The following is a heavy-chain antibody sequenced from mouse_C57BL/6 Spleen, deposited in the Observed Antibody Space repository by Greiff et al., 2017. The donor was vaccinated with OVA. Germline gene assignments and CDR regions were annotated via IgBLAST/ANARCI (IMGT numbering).Heavy chain of an antibody. CDR3: AREGRPLFAY. Sequence: EVQLQESGGGLVKPGGSLKLSCAASGFTFSSYAMSWVRQTPEKRLEWVATISDGGSYTYYPDNVKGRFTISRDNAKNNLYLQMSHLKSEDTAMYYCAREGRPLFAYWGQGTLVTVSA. V-gene: IGHV5-4*01. D-gene: IGHD3-3*01. J-gene: IGHJ3*01. CDR2: ISDGGSYT. CDR1: GFTFSSYA.